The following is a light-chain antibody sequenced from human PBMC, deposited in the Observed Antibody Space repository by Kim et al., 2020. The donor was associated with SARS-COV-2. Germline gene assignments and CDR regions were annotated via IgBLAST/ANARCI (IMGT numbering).Light chain of an antibody. CDR3: QQYYTTPPIT. CDR2: WAS. J-gene: IGKJ5*01. CDR1: RNIMISASHNDY. Sequence: IVMTQSPDSLAVSLGERATINCKSSRNIMISASHNDYLAWYQQKPGQPPKLLFYWASTRASGVPDRFSGSVSGTDFTLTISSVQAEDVAVYYCQQYYTTPPITFGQGTRLEIK. V-gene: IGKV4-1*01.